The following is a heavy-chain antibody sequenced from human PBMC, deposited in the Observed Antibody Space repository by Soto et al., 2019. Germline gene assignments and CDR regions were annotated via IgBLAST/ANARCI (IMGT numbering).Heavy chain of an antibody. J-gene: IGHJ5*02. D-gene: IGHD3-9*01. CDR2: INVGNGET. CDR1: GYPFPTYA. CDR3: ARDHFYNILTGYPKGWFDP. V-gene: IGHV1-3*01. Sequence: ASVKVSCKASGYPFPTYAMHWVRQAPGQGLEWMGWINVGNGETKYSQKFQGRVTITRDTSASTAYMELTSLRSEDTAVYYCARDHFYNILTGYPKGWFDPWGQGTLVTVSS.